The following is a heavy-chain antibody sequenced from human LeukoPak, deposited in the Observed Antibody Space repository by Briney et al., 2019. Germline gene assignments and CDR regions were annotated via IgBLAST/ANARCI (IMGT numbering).Heavy chain of an antibody. CDR3: ARDSSNWALDY. CDR1: GGSISSYY. D-gene: IGHD7-27*01. Sequence: PSETLSLTCTVSGGSISSYYWSWIRQPPGKGLEWIGYIYYSGSTNYNPSLKSRVTISVDTSKNQFSLKLSSVTAADTAVYYCARDSSNWALDYWGQGTLVTVSS. J-gene: IGHJ4*02. CDR2: IYYSGST. V-gene: IGHV4-59*01.